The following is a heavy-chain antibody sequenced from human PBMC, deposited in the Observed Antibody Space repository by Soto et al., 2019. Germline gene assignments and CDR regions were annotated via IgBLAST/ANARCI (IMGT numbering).Heavy chain of an antibody. Sequence: GGSLRLSCAASGFTFSDYAMSWVRQAPGKGLEWVSAISGSAGNTYYADSVKGRFTISRDNSKNTLYLQMNSLGAEDTAVYYCARAVTRFYGMDVWGQGTTVTVSS. CDR3: ARAVTRFYGMDV. V-gene: IGHV3-23*01. D-gene: IGHD4-17*01. CDR2: ISGSAGNT. J-gene: IGHJ6*02. CDR1: GFTFSDYA.